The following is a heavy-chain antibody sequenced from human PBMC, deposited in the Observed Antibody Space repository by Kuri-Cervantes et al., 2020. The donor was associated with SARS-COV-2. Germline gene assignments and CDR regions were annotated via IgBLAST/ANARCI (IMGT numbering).Heavy chain of an antibody. Sequence: SVKVSCKASGGTFSTHAINWVRQAPGQGLEWMGTVIPMFGTTHHAQRFQGRLTMTADTSTSIAYMTLSSLRSDDTAAYYCARDRGVEARWEGDYYHVMDVWGPGTTVTVSS. V-gene: IGHV1-69*06. CDR1: GGTFSTHA. CDR2: VIPMFGTT. D-gene: IGHD1-26*01. CDR3: ARDRGVEARWEGDYYHVMDV. J-gene: IGHJ6*02.